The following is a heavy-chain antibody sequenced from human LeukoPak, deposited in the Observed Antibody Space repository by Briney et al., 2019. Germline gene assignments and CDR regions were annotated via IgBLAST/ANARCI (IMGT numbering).Heavy chain of an antibody. D-gene: IGHD6-13*01. Sequence: SETLSLTCTVSGGSISSSSYYWGWIRQPPGKGLEWIGSIYYTGSTYYNPSLKSRVTISADTSKNQFSLKLTSVTAADTAVYYCARDVISATGSLGYWGQGTLVIVSS. CDR3: ARDVISATGSLGY. CDR2: IYYTGST. CDR1: GGSISSSSYY. V-gene: IGHV4-39*07. J-gene: IGHJ4*02.